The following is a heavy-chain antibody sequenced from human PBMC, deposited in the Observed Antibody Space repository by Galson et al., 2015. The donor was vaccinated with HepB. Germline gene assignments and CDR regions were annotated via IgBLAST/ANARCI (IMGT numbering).Heavy chain of an antibody. Sequence: SLRLSCAASGFTFSSYWMSWVRQAPGKGLEWVANIKQDGSEKYYVDSVKGRFTISRDNAKNSLYLQMNSLRAEDTAVYYCARGQEQLVPPYFDYWGQGTLVTVSS. CDR3: ARGQEQLVPPYFDY. V-gene: IGHV3-7*03. CDR2: IKQDGSEK. D-gene: IGHD6-6*01. CDR1: GFTFSSYW. J-gene: IGHJ4*02.